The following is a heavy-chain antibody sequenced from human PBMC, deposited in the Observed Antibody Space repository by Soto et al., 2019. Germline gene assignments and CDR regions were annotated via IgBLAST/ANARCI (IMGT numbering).Heavy chain of an antibody. CDR2: IHISGNT. CDR3: ARYGGRGILDY. CDR1: GASISSGEHY. J-gene: IGHJ4*02. Sequence: QVQLQESGPGLVKPSQTLSLTCTVSGASISSGEHYWSWIRQHPGEGLEWIGYIHISGNTYYNPSLKSRLTISVDTSMNQFSLSLSSVTAADSAVYYCARYGGRGILDYWGQGTLVTVSS. V-gene: IGHV4-31*03. D-gene: IGHD3-10*01.